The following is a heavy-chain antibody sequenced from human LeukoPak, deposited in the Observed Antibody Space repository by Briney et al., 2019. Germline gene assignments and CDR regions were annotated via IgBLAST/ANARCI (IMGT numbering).Heavy chain of an antibody. V-gene: IGHV4-59*01. CDR2: IHYRGNN. D-gene: IGHD6-19*01. Sequence: PSETLSLTCSVSGGSNSSYHWTCTPAHTEEAREWIGYIHYRGNNNYNPPLKSRVTISLDKSKKQFALKLSSVTAAETDVYYCARGNSGWYLYWGQGTLVTVSS. J-gene: IGHJ4*02. CDR3: ARGNSGWYLY. CDR1: GGSNSSYH.